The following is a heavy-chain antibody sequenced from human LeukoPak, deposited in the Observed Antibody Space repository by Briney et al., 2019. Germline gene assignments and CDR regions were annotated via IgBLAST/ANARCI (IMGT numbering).Heavy chain of an antibody. CDR1: GFTFSSFA. D-gene: IGHD3-22*01. CDR3: TKGPFFYYDASGYNYFDS. CDR2: MSGSGSMT. Sequence: GGSLRLSCAASGFTFSSFAMSWVRQAPGEGLEWVSAMSGSGSMTYSADSVKGRFTISRDNSKDTLYLQMNSLRVEDTAIYYCTKGPFFYYDASGYNYFDSWGQGTLVTVSS. V-gene: IGHV3-23*01. J-gene: IGHJ4*02.